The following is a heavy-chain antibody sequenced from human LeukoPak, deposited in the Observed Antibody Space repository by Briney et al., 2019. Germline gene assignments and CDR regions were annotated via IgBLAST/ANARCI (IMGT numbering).Heavy chain of an antibody. Sequence: ASVKVSCKASGYTFTGYYMHWVRQAPGQGLEWMGWINPNSGGTNYAQKFQGRVTMTRDTSISTAYMELSRPRSDDTAVYYCASDGSIRLGELFGPYFDYWGQGTLVTVSS. V-gene: IGHV1-2*02. CDR2: INPNSGGT. J-gene: IGHJ4*02. CDR1: GYTFTGYY. D-gene: IGHD3-16*01. CDR3: ASDGSIRLGELFGPYFDY.